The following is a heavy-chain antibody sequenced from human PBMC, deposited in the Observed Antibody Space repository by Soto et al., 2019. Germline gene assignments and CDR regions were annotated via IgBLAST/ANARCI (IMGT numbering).Heavy chain of an antibody. CDR1: KFTFSTYA. CDR2: ISGSGGST. D-gene: IGHD1-26*01. Sequence: EVQLLESGGGLVQPGGSLRLSCAASKFTFSTYAMSWVRQAPGKGLEWVSGISGSGGSTYYADSVKGRFTISRDNSKNTLSLQMNSLRADDTAVYYCARGGWELVLCDYWGQGTLVTVSS. CDR3: ARGGWELVLCDY. J-gene: IGHJ4*02. V-gene: IGHV3-23*01.